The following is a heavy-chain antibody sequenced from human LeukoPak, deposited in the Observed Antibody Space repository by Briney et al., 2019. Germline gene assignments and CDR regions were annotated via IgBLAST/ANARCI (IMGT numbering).Heavy chain of an antibody. D-gene: IGHD1-1*01. CDR3: ARRGVPKNWFDP. V-gene: IGHV4-34*01. Sequence: SETLSLTCAVYGGSFSGYYWSWIRQPPGKGLEWIGEINHSGSTNYNPSLKSRVTISVDTSKNQFSLKLSSVTAADTAVYYCARRGVPKNWFDPWGQGTLVTVSS. J-gene: IGHJ5*02. CDR2: INHSGST. CDR1: GGSFSGYY.